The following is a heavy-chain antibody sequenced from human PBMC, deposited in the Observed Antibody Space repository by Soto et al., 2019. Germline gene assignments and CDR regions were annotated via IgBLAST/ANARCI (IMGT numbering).Heavy chain of an antibody. J-gene: IGHJ4*02. CDR2: ITWNSRVL. Sequence: GGSLRLSCVGTGLNFDDFAMHWVRQAPGKGLEWVSGITWNSRVLAYADSVKGRFTISRDNARNSLYPQMDSLRDEGTALYYCAKGRYDFWSPYYFDSWGQGTLVTVSS. CDR3: AKGRYDFWSPYYFDS. D-gene: IGHD3-3*01. V-gene: IGHV3-9*01. CDR1: GLNFDDFA.